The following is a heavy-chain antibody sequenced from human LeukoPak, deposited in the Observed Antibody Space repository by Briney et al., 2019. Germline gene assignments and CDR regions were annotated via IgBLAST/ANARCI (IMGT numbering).Heavy chain of an antibody. J-gene: IGHJ3*01. D-gene: IGHD2-21*01. CDR2: ISGSGGST. CDR1: GFTFSSYA. CDR3: AKGKVNHDGALDA. Sequence: PGGSLRLSCAASGFTFSSYAMSWVRQAPGKGLEWVSAISGSGGSTYYADSVKGRFTISRDNPKKTLYLQMNSLRAEDTAVYYCAKGKVNHDGALDAWGQGTLVTVSS. V-gene: IGHV3-23*01.